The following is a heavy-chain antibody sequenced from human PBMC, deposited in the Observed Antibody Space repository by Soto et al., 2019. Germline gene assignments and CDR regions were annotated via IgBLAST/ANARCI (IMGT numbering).Heavy chain of an antibody. Sequence: QVQLVESGGGVVQPGRSLRLSCAASGFTFSSYGMHWVRQAPGKGLEWVAVIWYDGSDKYYADSVKGRFTISRDNSKNTLYLQMNSLRAEDTAVYYCARELELPYYYGMDVWGQGTTVTVSS. CDR1: GFTFSSYG. CDR3: ARELELPYYYGMDV. CDR2: IWYDGSDK. J-gene: IGHJ6*02. D-gene: IGHD1-7*01. V-gene: IGHV3-33*01.